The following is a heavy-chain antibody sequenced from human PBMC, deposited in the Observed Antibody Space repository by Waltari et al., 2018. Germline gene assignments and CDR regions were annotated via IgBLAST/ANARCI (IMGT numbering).Heavy chain of an antibody. J-gene: IGHJ4*02. Sequence: EVQLVGSGGGLVQPGGSLRLSCAASGFTFSSYELNWVGQAPGKGLEWVSYISSSGSTIYYADSVKGRFTISRDNAKNSLYLQMNSLRAEDTAVYYCARDLSAARVRFDYWGQGTLVTVSS. CDR3: ARDLSAARVRFDY. D-gene: IGHD6-6*01. CDR1: GFTFSSYE. CDR2: ISSSGSTI. V-gene: IGHV3-48*03.